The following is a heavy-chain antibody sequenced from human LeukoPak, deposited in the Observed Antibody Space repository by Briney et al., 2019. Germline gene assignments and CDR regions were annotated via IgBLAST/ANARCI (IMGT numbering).Heavy chain of an antibody. V-gene: IGHV6-1*01. D-gene: IGHD2-8*01. CDR1: GDGVSSNNVA. CDR3: ARSVRSHYSHYYGMDV. J-gene: IGHJ6*04. CDR2: TYFRSKWLY. Sequence: PSQTLSLTCAISGDGVSSNNVAWNWIRQSPSRGLEWLGRTYFRSKWLYDYASSVKSRIIVNADTSTNQFSLQLKSMTPEDTAVYYCARSVRSHYSHYYGMDVWGRGTTVIVSA.